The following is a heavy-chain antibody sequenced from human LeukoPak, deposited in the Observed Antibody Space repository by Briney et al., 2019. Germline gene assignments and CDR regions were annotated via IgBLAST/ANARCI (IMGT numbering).Heavy chain of an antibody. CDR3: ARSAPLGRYYYYYYMDV. CDR2: INWNGGST. D-gene: IGHD7-27*01. Sequence: RPGGSLRLSCAASGFTFYDYGMSWVRHAPGKGLEWVSGINWNGGSTGYADSVKGRFTISRDNAKNSLYLQMNSLRAEDTALYYCARSAPLGRYYYYYYMDVWGKGTTVTVSS. CDR1: GFTFYDYG. J-gene: IGHJ6*03. V-gene: IGHV3-20*04.